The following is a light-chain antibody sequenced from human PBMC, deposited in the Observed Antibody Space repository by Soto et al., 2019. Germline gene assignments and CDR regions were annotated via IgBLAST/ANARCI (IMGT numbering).Light chain of an antibody. CDR3: QQYNDWPLT. CDR1: QSVSSN. CDR2: GAS. Sequence: DIVMTQSPVTLSVSPGERATLSCRASQSVSSNLAWYQQQPGQAPRLLVYGASTRATDIPARFSGSGSGTEFTLTVSSLQSEDFAVYYCQQYNDWPLTFGPGTKVDF. J-gene: IGKJ3*01. V-gene: IGKV3-15*01.